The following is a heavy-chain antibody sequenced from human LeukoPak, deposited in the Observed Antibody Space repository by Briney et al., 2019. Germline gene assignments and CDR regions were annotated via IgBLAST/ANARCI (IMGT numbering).Heavy chain of an antibody. Sequence: SETLSLTCAVYGGSFSSYYWGWIRQPPGKGLEWIGSIYYSGSTYYNPSLKSRVTISVDTSKNQFSLKLSSVTAADTAVYYCARHRGVVPAAPNWFDPWGQGTLVTVSS. CDR3: ARHRGVVPAAPNWFDP. J-gene: IGHJ5*02. V-gene: IGHV4-39*01. CDR2: IYYSGST. CDR1: GGSFSSYY. D-gene: IGHD2-2*01.